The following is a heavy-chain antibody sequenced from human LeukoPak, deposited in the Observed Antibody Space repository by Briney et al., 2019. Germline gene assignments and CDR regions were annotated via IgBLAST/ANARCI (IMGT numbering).Heavy chain of an antibody. CDR3: ARVDCSSTSCYAFDI. CDR2: ISYDGSNK. J-gene: IGHJ3*02. V-gene: IGHV3-30-3*01. Sequence: GGSLRLSCAASGFTFSSYAMHWVRQAPGKGLEWVAVISYDGSNKYYADSVKGRFTISRDNSKNTLYLQMNSLRAEDTAVYYCARVDCSSTSCYAFDIWGQGTMVTVSS. CDR1: GFTFSSYA. D-gene: IGHD2-2*01.